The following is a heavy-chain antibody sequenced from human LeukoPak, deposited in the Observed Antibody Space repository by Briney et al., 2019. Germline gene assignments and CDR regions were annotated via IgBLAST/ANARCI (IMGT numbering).Heavy chain of an antibody. D-gene: IGHD3-9*01. CDR3: ARDRRRSYDILTGYPDY. V-gene: IGHV4-39*07. Sequence: SETLSLTCTVSGGSISSSSYYWGWIRQPPGKGLEWIGSIYYSGSTYYNPSLKSRVTISVDTSKNQFSLKLSSVTAADTAVYYCARDRRRSYDILTGYPDYWGQGTLATVSS. J-gene: IGHJ4*02. CDR1: GGSISSSSYY. CDR2: IYYSGST.